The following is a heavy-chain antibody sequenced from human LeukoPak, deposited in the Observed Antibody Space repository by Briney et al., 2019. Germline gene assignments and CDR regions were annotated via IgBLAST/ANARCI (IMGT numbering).Heavy chain of an antibody. J-gene: IGHJ6*02. CDR2: IYSGGST. CDR1: GFTFSDYY. V-gene: IGHV3-53*01. Sequence: GGSLRLSCAASGFTFSDYYMSWIRQAPGKGLEWVSVIYSGGSTYYADSVKGRFTISRDNSKNTLYPQMNSLRAEDTAVYYCARDRGTKYYYYGMDVWGQGTTVTVSS. CDR3: ARDRGTKYYYYGMDV. D-gene: IGHD2-2*01.